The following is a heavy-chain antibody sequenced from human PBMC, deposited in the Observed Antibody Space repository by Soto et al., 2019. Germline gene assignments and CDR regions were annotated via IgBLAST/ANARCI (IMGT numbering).Heavy chain of an antibody. CDR2: INAYNGDT. Sequence: ASVKVSCKASGYTFTTYSITWVRQAPGQGLEWMGWINAYNGDTKYAQTFEDRVTMTTDTSKSTAYMELRSLRSDDTAVYYCARDGVAVTTGIAGYWGQGTLVTVSS. J-gene: IGHJ4*02. CDR3: ARDGVAVTTGIAGY. D-gene: IGHD4-4*01. CDR1: GYTFTTYS. V-gene: IGHV1-18*01.